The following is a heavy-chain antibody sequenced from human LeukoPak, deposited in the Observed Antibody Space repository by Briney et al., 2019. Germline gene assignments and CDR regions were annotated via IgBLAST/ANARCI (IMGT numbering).Heavy chain of an antibody. Sequence: ASVKVSCKASGYAFTSYYIYWVRQAPGQGLEWMGIINPTGGSTSYAQKFQGRVAITRDMSTSTVYMELSSLRSEDTAVYYCARLATNITYNWFDPWGQGTLVTVSS. CDR3: ARLATNITYNWFDP. CDR1: GYAFTSYY. V-gene: IGHV1-46*01. CDR2: INPTGGST. J-gene: IGHJ5*02. D-gene: IGHD2/OR15-2a*01.